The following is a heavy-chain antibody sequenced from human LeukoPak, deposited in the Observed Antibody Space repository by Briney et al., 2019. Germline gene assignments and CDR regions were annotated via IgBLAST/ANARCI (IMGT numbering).Heavy chain of an antibody. CDR1: GFTFSSYA. CDR2: ISGSGGTT. J-gene: IGHJ4*02. CDR3: AKDGSLGIGSERASYNLDF. D-gene: IGHD1-1*01. V-gene: IGHV3-23*01. Sequence: PGGSLRLSCAASGFTFSSYAMTWVRQAPGKGLEWVSGISGSGGTTYYAGSVRGRFTISRDNSKNTLYLQMNSLRAEDTAVYFCAKDGSLGIGSERASYNLDFWGQGTLATVSS.